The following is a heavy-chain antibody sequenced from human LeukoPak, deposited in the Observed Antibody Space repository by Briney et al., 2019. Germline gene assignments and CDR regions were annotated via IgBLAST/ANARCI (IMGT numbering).Heavy chain of an antibody. CDR2: IYHSGST. Sequence: ASETLSLTCTVSGYSISSGYYWGWIRQPPGKGLEWIGSIYHSGSTYYNPSLKSRVTISVDTSKNQFSLKLSSVTAADTAVYYCARDSRPFDYWGQGTLVTVSS. CDR1: GYSISSGYY. CDR3: ARDSRPFDY. V-gene: IGHV4-38-2*02. J-gene: IGHJ4*02.